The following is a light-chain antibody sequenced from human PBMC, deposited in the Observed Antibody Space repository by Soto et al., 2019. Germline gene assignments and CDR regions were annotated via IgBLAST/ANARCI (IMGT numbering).Light chain of an antibody. Sequence: VVLTQSPATLSVSPGAGATLSCRASQSVGSNLAWYQQKPGQTPRVLIYGASTRAIGIPARFSGSGSGTDFTLTISSLEPDDFAVYYCQQRYNWPLTFGGGTKVDIK. CDR1: QSVGSN. CDR2: GAS. V-gene: IGKV3-11*01. J-gene: IGKJ4*01. CDR3: QQRYNWPLT.